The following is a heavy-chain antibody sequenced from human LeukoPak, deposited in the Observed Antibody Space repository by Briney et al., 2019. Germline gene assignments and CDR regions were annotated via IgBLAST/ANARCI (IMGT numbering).Heavy chain of an antibody. D-gene: IGHD4-11*01. CDR3: ASLGGITVTGPYDFDY. J-gene: IGHJ4*02. CDR2: INGDGSST. CDR1: GFTFSGNL. Sequence: PGGSLRLSCPASGFTFSGNLMNWVRQAPGKGLVWVSRINGDGSSTSYADSVKGRFTISRDNARNTLYLQMNSLRAEDTAVYYCASLGGITVTGPYDFDYWGQGTVVTVSS. V-gene: IGHV3-74*01.